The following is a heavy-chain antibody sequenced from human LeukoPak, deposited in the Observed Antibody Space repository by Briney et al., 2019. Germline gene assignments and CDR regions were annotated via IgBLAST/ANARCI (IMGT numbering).Heavy chain of an antibody. Sequence: GESLKISCKGSGYSFTGYWIGWVRHMPGKGLEWMGIIYPGDSDTRYSPSFQGQVTISSDKAISTAYLQWSSLKASDTAMYYCARSAMVRGVMSNFDYWGQGTLVTVS. V-gene: IGHV5-51*01. J-gene: IGHJ4*02. CDR2: IYPGDSDT. CDR3: ARSAMVRGVMSNFDY. D-gene: IGHD3-10*01. CDR1: GYSFTGYW.